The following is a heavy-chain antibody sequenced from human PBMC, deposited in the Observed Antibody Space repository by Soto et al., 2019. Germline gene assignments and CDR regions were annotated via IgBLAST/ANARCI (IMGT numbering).Heavy chain of an antibody. D-gene: IGHD1-7*01. J-gene: IGHJ4*02. CDR3: ARDPTVVWNYGGYFDY. V-gene: IGHV3-30-3*01. CDR1: GFTFSSYA. CDR2: ISYDGSNK. Sequence: PGGSLRLSCAASGFTFSSYAMHWVRQAPGKGLEWVAVISYDGSNKYYADSVKGRFTISRDNSKNTLYLQMNSLRAEDTAVYYCARDPTVVWNYGGYFDYWGQGTLVTVSS.